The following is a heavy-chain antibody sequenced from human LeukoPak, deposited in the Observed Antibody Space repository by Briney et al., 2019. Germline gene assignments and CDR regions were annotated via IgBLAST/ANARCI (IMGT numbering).Heavy chain of an antibody. D-gene: IGHD6-25*01. CDR3: ARDHCVSSGCYEDYYYGMDV. CDR1: GYTFTVYY. Sequence: ASVKVSCKASGYTFTVYYMRWERHAPGQGLEWMGWINPNSGGTNYAQKFQGRVTMTRDTSISTAYMELSRLRSDDTAVYFCARDHCVSSGCYEDYYYGMDVWGRGTTVTVSS. J-gene: IGHJ6*02. CDR2: INPNSGGT. V-gene: IGHV1-2*02.